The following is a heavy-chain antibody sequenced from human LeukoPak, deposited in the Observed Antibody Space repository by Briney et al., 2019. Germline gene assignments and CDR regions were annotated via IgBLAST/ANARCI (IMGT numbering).Heavy chain of an antibody. Sequence: GGSLRLSCATSGFTFSSYAMSWVRQAPGKGLEWVSSISGSGGNTYYADSVKGRFTISRDNSKNTLYLQMNSLRAEDTAVYYCAKGRGSSDYWGQGTLVTVSS. J-gene: IGHJ4*02. V-gene: IGHV3-23*01. CDR1: GFTFSSYA. D-gene: IGHD3-16*01. CDR3: AKGRGSSDY. CDR2: ISGSGGNT.